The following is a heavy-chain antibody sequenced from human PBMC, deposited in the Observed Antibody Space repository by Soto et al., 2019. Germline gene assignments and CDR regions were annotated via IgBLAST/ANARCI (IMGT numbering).Heavy chain of an antibody. CDR3: ARVGGYCSGGSCYMKYNWFDP. D-gene: IGHD2-15*01. CDR1: GGSFSGYY. Sequence: SETLSLTCAVYGGSFSGYYWSWIRQPPGKGLEWIGEINHSGSTNYNPSLKSRVTISVDTSKNQFSLKLSSVTAADTAVYYCARVGGYCSGGSCYMKYNWFDPWGQGTLVTVSS. CDR2: INHSGST. J-gene: IGHJ5*02. V-gene: IGHV4-34*01.